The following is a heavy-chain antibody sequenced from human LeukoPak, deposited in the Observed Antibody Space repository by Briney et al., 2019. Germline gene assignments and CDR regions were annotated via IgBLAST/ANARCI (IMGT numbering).Heavy chain of an antibody. Sequence: SETLSLTCTVSGGSISSYYWSWIRQPPGKGLEWIRYIYYSGSTNYNPSLKSRVTISVDTSKNQFSLKLSSVTAADTAVYYCARAGLLYPYGTSYYFDYWGQGTLVTVSS. CDR1: GGSISSYY. CDR3: ARAGLLYPYGTSYYFDY. D-gene: IGHD6-6*01. J-gene: IGHJ4*02. CDR2: IYYSGST. V-gene: IGHV4-59*01.